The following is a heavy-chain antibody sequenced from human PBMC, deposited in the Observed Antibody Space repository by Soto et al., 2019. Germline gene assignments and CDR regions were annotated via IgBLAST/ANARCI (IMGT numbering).Heavy chain of an antibody. D-gene: IGHD3-16*01. CDR1: GYSFTNND. J-gene: IGHJ5*02. Sequence: QVKLVQSGAGVREPGASVKVSCKASGYSFTNNDVSWVRQATGQGLEWMGWMNPGSGDTGYAQKFQGRVTMTRDISIATAYMELSSLRSDDTAIYYCARMATFGSLNWFDPWGQGTLVTVSS. CDR3: ARMATFGSLNWFDP. CDR2: MNPGSGDT. V-gene: IGHV1-8*01.